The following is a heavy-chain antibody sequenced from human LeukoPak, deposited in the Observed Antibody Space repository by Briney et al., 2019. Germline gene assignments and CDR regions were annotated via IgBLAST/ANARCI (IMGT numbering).Heavy chain of an antibody. D-gene: IGHD2-15*01. Sequence: GGSLRLSCAASGFTFSSYAMHWVRQAPGKGLEWVAVISYGGSNKYYADSVKGRFTISRDNSKNTLYLQMNSLRVEDTALYYCIKDILPGGLDHWGQGTLVIVSS. CDR1: GFTFSSYA. J-gene: IGHJ4*02. CDR3: IKDILPGGLDH. CDR2: ISYGGSNK. V-gene: IGHV3-30-3*02.